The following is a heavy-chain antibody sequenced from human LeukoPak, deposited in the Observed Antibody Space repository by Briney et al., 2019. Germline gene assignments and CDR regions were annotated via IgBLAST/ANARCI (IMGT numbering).Heavy chain of an antibody. D-gene: IGHD1-26*01. V-gene: IGHV1-2*06. J-gene: IGHJ4*02. Sequence: EASVKVSCKASGYTFTGYYMHWVRQAPGQGLEWMGRINPNSGGTNYAQKFQGRVTMTRDTSISTAYMELSRLRSDDTAVYYCARESGSSDDPFFDYWGQGTLVTVSS. CDR2: INPNSGGT. CDR3: ARESGSSDDPFFDY. CDR1: GYTFTGYY.